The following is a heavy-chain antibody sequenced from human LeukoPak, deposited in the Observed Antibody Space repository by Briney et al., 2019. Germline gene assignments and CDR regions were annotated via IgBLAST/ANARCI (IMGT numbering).Heavy chain of an antibody. J-gene: IGHJ4*02. D-gene: IGHD5-12*01. V-gene: IGHV3-7*01. CDR3: ARIRGYSGYDLHY. CDR1: GFTFSSYW. Sequence: PGGSLRLSCAASGFTFSSYWMTWVRQAPGKGLEWVANIKQDGSEKYYVDSVKGRFTISRDNAKNSLYLQMNSLRAEDTAVYCCARIRGYSGYDLHYWGQGTLVTVSS. CDR2: IKQDGSEK.